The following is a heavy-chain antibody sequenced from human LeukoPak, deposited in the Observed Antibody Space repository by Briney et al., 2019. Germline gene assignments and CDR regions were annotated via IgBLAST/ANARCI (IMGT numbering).Heavy chain of an antibody. Sequence: HAGGSLRLSCAASEFTLSSYEMNWVRQAPGKGLEWVSYISSSGSTIYYADSAKGRFTISRDNAKNSLYLQMNSLRTEDTAVYYCARGPSGGNNLWMDYWGQGTLVTVSS. V-gene: IGHV3-48*03. D-gene: IGHD1-20*01. J-gene: IGHJ4*02. CDR1: EFTLSSYE. CDR2: ISSSGSTI. CDR3: ARGPSGGNNLWMDY.